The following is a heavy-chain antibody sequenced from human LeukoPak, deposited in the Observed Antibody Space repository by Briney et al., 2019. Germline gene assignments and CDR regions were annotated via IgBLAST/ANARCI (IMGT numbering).Heavy chain of an antibody. V-gene: IGHV3-23*01. CDR3: AKDRAFLLAGTHAFDI. CDR1: GFSFRDYA. D-gene: IGHD6-19*01. J-gene: IGHJ3*02. CDR2: ISGSGGST. Sequence: PGGSLRLSCAASGFSFRDYAMSWVRQAPGRGLEWVSAISGSGGSTYYADSVKGRFTISRDNSKNTLYLQMNSLRAEDTAVYYCAKDRAFLLAGTHAFDIWGQGTMVTVSS.